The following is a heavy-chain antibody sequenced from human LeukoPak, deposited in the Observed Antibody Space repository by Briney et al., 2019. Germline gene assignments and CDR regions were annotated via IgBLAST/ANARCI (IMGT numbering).Heavy chain of an antibody. D-gene: IGHD3-22*01. J-gene: IGHJ4*02. CDR1: GFTFDDYA. Sequence: GGSLRLSCAASGFTFDDYAMHWVRQAPGKGLEWVSGISWNSGSIGYADSVKGRFTISRDNAKNSLYLQMNSLRAEDTALYYCAKDLSTGGLSCGYPHYWGQGTLVTVSS. V-gene: IGHV3-9*01. CDR2: ISWNSGSI. CDR3: AKDLSTGGLSCGYPHY.